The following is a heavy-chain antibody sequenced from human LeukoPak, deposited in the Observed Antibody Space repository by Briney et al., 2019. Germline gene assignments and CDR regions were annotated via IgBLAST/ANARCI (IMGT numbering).Heavy chain of an antibody. Sequence: GGSLRLSCAASGFTFNSYWMSWARQAPGKGLEWVAVISYDGSNKYYADSVKGRFTISRDNSKNTLYLQMNSLRAEDTAVYYCARGSWIQLDYWGQGTLVTVSS. V-gene: IGHV3-30*03. D-gene: IGHD5-18*01. CDR1: GFTFNSYW. CDR3: ARGSWIQLDY. J-gene: IGHJ4*02. CDR2: ISYDGSNK.